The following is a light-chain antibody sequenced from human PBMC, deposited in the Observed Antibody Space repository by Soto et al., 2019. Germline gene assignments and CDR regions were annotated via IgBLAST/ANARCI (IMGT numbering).Light chain of an antibody. J-gene: IGKJ5*01. CDR3: QQYNTYPIT. Sequence: IQLTQSPSSLSASVGDRVTIACRASQSISTWLAWYQQKPGKAPKSLIYATSNLQSGVPSRSSGSGFGTEFTLTISSLQPEDFATYYCQQYNTYPITFGQGTRLDIK. CDR1: QSISTW. CDR2: ATS. V-gene: IGKV1D-16*01.